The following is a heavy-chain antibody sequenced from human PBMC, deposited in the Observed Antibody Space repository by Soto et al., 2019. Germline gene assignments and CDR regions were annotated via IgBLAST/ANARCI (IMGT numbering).Heavy chain of an antibody. CDR3: AKDRLAVTVTQFDY. V-gene: IGHV3-23*01. J-gene: IGHJ4*01. D-gene: IGHD4-17*01. CDR1: GFTFSSYA. Sequence: WGSLRLSCAASGFTFSSYAMSWVRQAPGKGLEWVSAISGSGGSTYYADSVKGRFTISRDNSKNTLYLQMNSLRAEDTAVYYWAKDRLAVTVTQFDYCVHGTLVTVSS. CDR2: ISGSGGST.